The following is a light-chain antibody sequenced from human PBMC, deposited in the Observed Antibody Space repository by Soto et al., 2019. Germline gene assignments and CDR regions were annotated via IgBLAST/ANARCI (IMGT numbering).Light chain of an antibody. V-gene: IGKV1-39*01. J-gene: IGKJ2*01. Sequence: DLQMTQSPSSLSASVGDRVTITCRASQSISSYLNWYQQKPGKAPKLLIYAASSLQSGVPSRFSVSGSGTDFTLTISSLQPEDFATYYCQQSYSTLMYTFGQGTKLEIK. CDR1: QSISSY. CDR3: QQSYSTLMYT. CDR2: AAS.